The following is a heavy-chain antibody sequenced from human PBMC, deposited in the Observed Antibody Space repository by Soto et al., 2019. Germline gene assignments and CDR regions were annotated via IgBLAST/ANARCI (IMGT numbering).Heavy chain of an antibody. D-gene: IGHD6-19*01. CDR1: GFKFDDYA. V-gene: IGHV3-9*01. CDR2: INWNGAYS. CDR3: ARVHTSGWYVEPYDP. Sequence: EVQLVESGGNLARPGESLRLSCAASGFKFDDYAFHWVRQAPGKGPEWVSGINWNGAYSGYADSVKGRFTISRDNAGNSVYLQMDTLRPEDTALYYCARVHTSGWYVEPYDPWGQGTMVTVSS. J-gene: IGHJ3*01.